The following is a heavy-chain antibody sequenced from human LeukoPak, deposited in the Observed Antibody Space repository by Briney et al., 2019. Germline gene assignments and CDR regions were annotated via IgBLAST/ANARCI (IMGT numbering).Heavy chain of an antibody. CDR3: AICSTSCYPAITLDY. V-gene: IGHV4-39*01. CDR1: GGSISSSSYY. Sequence: SETLSLTCTVSGGSISSSSYYWGWIRQPPGKGLEWIGSIYYSGSTYYNPSLKSRVTISVDTSKNQFSLKLSSVTAADTAVYYCAICSTSCYPAITLDYWGQGNLVTVSS. D-gene: IGHD2-2*01. CDR2: IYYSGST. J-gene: IGHJ4*02.